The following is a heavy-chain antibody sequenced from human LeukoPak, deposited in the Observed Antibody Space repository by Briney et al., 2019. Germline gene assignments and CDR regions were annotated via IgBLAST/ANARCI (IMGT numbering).Heavy chain of an antibody. CDR1: GFTFGTYA. V-gene: IGHV3-23*01. Sequence: SGGSLRLSCAASGFTFGTYAMSWVRQAPGKGLEWVSTISGSGGSTYYADSVKGRFTISRDNSKNTLYLQMNSLRAEDTAVYYCAKTYELELPSYYYYYYMDVWGKGTTVTVSS. D-gene: IGHD1-7*01. CDR2: ISGSGGST. J-gene: IGHJ6*03. CDR3: AKTYELELPSYYYYYYMDV.